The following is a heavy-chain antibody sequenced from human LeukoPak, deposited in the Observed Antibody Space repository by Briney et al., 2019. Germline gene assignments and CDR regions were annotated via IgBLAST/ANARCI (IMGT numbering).Heavy chain of an antibody. CDR3: ARGQVGYSSSWYSYYYMDV. CDR1: GFTFSSYW. J-gene: IGHJ6*03. CDR2: INSDGSST. V-gene: IGHV3-74*01. Sequence: PGGSLRLSCAASGFTFSSYWMHWVRQAPGKGLVWVSRINSDGSSTSYADSVKGRFTISRDNAKNTLYLQMNSLRAEDTAVYYCARGQVGYSSSWYSYYYMDVWGKGTTVTVSS. D-gene: IGHD6-13*01.